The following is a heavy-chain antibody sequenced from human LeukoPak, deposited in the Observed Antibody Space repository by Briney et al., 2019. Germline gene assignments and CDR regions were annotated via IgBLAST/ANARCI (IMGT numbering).Heavy chain of an antibody. Sequence: SETLSLTCTVSGGSISRYYWSWIRQPPGKGLEWIGYIYYSGSTNYNPSLKSRVTISVDTSKNQFSLKLSSVTAADTAVYYCASGNXGXIFDYWGQGTLVTVS. CDR3: ASGNXGXIFDY. CDR2: IYYSGST. D-gene: IGHD4-23*01. CDR1: GGSISRYY. V-gene: IGHV4-59*01. J-gene: IGHJ4*02.